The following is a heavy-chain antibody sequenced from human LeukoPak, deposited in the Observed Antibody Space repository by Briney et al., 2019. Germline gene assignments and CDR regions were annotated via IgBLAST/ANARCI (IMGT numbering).Heavy chain of an antibody. CDR1: GFTFSSYG. J-gene: IGHJ4*02. CDR2: IWYDGSNK. V-gene: IGHV3-33*01. D-gene: IGHD3-9*01. Sequence: GRSLRLSCAASGFTFSSYGMHWVRQAPGKGLEWVAVIWYDGSNKYYADSVKGRFTISRDNSKNTLYLQMNSLRAEDTAVYYCARGYDILTGYYCDYWGQGTLVTVSS. CDR3: ARGYDILTGYYCDY.